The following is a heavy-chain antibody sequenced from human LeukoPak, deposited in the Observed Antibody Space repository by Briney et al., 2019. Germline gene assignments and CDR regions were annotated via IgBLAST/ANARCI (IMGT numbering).Heavy chain of an antibody. CDR1: GYSFTSYA. Sequence: GASVKVSCKASGYSFTSYAMHWVRQAPGQRLEWMGWINAGNGNTKYSQKFQGRVTITRDTSASTAYMELSSMRSEDTAVYCCARGRVGGTSWFDPWGQGTLVTVSS. V-gene: IGHV1-3*01. CDR3: ARGRVGGTSWFDP. CDR2: INAGNGNT. J-gene: IGHJ5*02. D-gene: IGHD1-1*01.